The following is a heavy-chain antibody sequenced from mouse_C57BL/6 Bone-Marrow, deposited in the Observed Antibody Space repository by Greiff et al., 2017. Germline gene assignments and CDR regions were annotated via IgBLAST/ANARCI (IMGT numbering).Heavy chain of an antibody. J-gene: IGHJ2*01. CDR1: GYAFSSSW. CDR2: IYPGDGDT. D-gene: IGHD3-3*01. V-gene: IGHV1-82*01. CDR3: GREGLDK. Sequence: VQLQQSGPELVKPGASVKISCKASGYAFSSSWMNWVKQRPGKGLEWIGRIYPGDGDTNYNGKFKGKATLTADKASSTAYMQLSSLTAEDSAVYFCGREGLDKWGQGTTLTVSS.